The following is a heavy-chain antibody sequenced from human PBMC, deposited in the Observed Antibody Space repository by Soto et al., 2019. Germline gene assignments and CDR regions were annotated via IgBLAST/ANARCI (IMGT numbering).Heavy chain of an antibody. V-gene: IGHV1-46*03. CDR1: GYTFTSYY. CDR2: INPSGGST. D-gene: IGHD3-16*02. CDR3: ASLFPSRFDYIWGSYPDDAFDI. Sequence: ASVKVSCKASGYTFTSYYMHWVRQAPGQGLEWMGIINPSGGSTSYAQKFQGRVTMTRDTSTSTVYMELSSLRSEDTAVYYCASLFPSRFDYIWGSYPDDAFDIWGQGAMVTVSS. J-gene: IGHJ3*02.